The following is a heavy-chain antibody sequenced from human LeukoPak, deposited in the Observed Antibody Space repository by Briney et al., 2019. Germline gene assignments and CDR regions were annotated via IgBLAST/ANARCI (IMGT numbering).Heavy chain of an antibody. Sequence: GGSLRLSCAASGFTFSSYAMHWVRQAPGKGLEWVAFIRYDGSNKYYADSVKGRFTISRDNSKNTLYLQMNSLRAEDTAVYYCAKDSSPFIAAGGLYWGQGTLVTVSS. D-gene: IGHD6-13*01. CDR1: GFTFSSYA. V-gene: IGHV3-30*02. CDR2: IRYDGSNK. J-gene: IGHJ4*02. CDR3: AKDSSPFIAAGGLY.